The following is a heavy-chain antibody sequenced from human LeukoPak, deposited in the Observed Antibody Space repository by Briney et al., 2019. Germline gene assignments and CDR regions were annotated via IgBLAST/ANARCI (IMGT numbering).Heavy chain of an antibody. Sequence: SETLSLTCAVYGGSFSGFYWSWIRQPPGKGLEWIGEINHSGSTNYNPSLNGRVTISVDTSKNQFSLQLSSVTAADTAVYYCARLGYSGTYRAPPDYWGQGTLVSVSS. D-gene: IGHD1-26*01. J-gene: IGHJ4*02. CDR2: INHSGST. CDR1: GGSFSGFY. CDR3: ARLGYSGTYRAPPDY. V-gene: IGHV4-34*01.